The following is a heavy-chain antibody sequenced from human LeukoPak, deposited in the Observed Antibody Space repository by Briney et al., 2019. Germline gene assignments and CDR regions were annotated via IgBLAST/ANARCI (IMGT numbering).Heavy chain of an antibody. CDR2: IYHSGST. D-gene: IGHD6-13*01. V-gene: IGHV4-38-2*01. Sequence: SETLSLTCAVSGYSISSGYYWGWIRQPPGKGLEWIGSIYHSGSTYYNPSLKSRVTISVDTSKNQFSLKLSSVTAANTAVYYCARYLGSSKFDYWGQGTPVTVSS. CDR3: ARYLGSSKFDY. J-gene: IGHJ4*02. CDR1: GYSISSGYY.